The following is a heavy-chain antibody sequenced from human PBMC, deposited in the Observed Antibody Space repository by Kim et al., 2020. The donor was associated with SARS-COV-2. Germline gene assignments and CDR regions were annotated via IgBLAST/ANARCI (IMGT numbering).Heavy chain of an antibody. CDR2: IYPGDSDT. J-gene: IGHJ4*02. CDR1: GYSFPTYW. Sequence: GESLKISCKGSGYSFPTYWIAWVRQMPGKGLEWMGIIYPGDSDTKYSPSFQGQVTISADKSITTAYLQWSSLKASDTAMYYCARVPGATYHFDYWGQGTLVTVSS. V-gene: IGHV5-51*01. D-gene: IGHD3-10*01. CDR3: ARVPGATYHFDY.